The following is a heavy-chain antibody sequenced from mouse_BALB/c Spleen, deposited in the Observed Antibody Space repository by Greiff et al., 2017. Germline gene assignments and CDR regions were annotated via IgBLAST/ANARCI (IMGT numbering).Heavy chain of an antibody. D-gene: IGHD2-4*01. CDR1: GFTFSSFG. Sequence: EVQGVESGGGLVQPGGSRKLSCAASGFTFSSFGMHWVRQAPEKGLEWVAYISSGSSTIYYADTVKGRFTISRDNPKNTLFLQMTSLRSEDTAMYYCARHYDYDVHYYAMDYWGQGTSVTVSS. V-gene: IGHV5-17*02. CDR3: ARHYDYDVHYYAMDY. CDR2: ISSGSSTI. J-gene: IGHJ4*01.